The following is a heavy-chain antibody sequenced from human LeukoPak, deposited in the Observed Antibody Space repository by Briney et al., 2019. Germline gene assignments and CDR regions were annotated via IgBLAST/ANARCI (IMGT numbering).Heavy chain of an antibody. CDR3: ARHETIFGGAFDI. D-gene: IGHD3-3*01. J-gene: IGHJ3*02. CDR2: IFHSGNT. Sequence: SETLSLTCAVSGYSISSGYHWGWIRQSPGKGLEWIGSIFHSGNTYYNPSLKSRVTISVDTSKNQFSLKLSSVTAADTAVYYCARHETIFGGAFDIWGQGTMVTVSS. CDR1: GYSISSGYH. V-gene: IGHV4-38-2*01.